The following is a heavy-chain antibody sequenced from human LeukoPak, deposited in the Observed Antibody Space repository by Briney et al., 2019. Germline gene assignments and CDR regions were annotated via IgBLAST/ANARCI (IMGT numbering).Heavy chain of an antibody. CDR3: ARHKDWTFDY. J-gene: IGHJ4*02. CDR2: INSDGSST. D-gene: IGHD3/OR15-3a*01. CDR1: GFTFSSYS. V-gene: IGHV3-74*01. Sequence: GGSLRLSCAGSGFTFSSYSMNWVRQAPGKGLVWVSRINSDGSSTSYADSVKGRFTISRDISKNTLYLRMNSLRAEDTAVYYCARHKDWTFDYWGQGTLVTVSS.